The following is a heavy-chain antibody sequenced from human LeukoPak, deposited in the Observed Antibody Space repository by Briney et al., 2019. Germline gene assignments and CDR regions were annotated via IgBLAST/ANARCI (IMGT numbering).Heavy chain of an antibody. Sequence: GGSLRLSCAASGFTFDDYAMHWVRQAPGKGLEWVSGICWNSGSIGYADSVKGRFTISRDNAKNSLYLQMNSLRAEDTALYYCAKDYGSSGWYDYWGQGTLVTVSS. V-gene: IGHV3-9*01. CDR2: ICWNSGSI. J-gene: IGHJ4*02. CDR3: AKDYGSSGWYDY. CDR1: GFTFDDYA. D-gene: IGHD6-19*01.